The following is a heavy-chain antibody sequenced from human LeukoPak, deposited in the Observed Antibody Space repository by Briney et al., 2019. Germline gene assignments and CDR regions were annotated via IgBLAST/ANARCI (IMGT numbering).Heavy chain of an antibody. D-gene: IGHD5-24*01. Sequence: GGSLRLSCAASGFTFDDYAMHWVRQAPGKGLEWVSGISWNSGSIGYADSVEGRFTISRDNAKNSLYLQMNSLRAEDTALYYCAKARDGYNSRLDYWGQGTLVTVSS. CDR1: GFTFDDYA. CDR2: ISWNSGSI. J-gene: IGHJ4*02. CDR3: AKARDGYNSRLDY. V-gene: IGHV3-9*01.